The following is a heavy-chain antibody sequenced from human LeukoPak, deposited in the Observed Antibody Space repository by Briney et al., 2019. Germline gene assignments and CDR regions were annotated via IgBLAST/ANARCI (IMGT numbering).Heavy chain of an antibody. Sequence: ASVKVSCKVSGYTLTELSMHWVRQAPGKGLEWMGGFDPEDGETIYAQKFQGRVTMTEDTSTDTAYMELSSLRSEDTAVYYCATDRPYVWGSYRPNFDYWGQGTLVTVSS. D-gene: IGHD3-16*02. V-gene: IGHV1-24*01. CDR2: FDPEDGET. CDR1: GYTLTELS. CDR3: ATDRPYVWGSYRPNFDY. J-gene: IGHJ4*02.